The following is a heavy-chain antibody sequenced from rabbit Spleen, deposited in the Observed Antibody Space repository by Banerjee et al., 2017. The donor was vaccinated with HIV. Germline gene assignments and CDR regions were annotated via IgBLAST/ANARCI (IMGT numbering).Heavy chain of an antibody. CDR3: ARDAGSGDYIDVYFNL. J-gene: IGHJ4*01. V-gene: IGHV1S7*01. D-gene: IGHD8-1*01. CDR2: IDPIFGST. Sequence: APGKGLEWIGYIDPIFGSTVYASWVNGRFTISRENTQNTLYLQLNSLTVADTATYFCARDAGSGDYIDVYFNLWGPGTLVTVS.